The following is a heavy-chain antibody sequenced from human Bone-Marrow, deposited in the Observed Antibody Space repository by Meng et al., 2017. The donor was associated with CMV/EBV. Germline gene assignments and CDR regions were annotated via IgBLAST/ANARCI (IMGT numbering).Heavy chain of an antibody. CDR3: ARRYCSSTSCHDAFDI. Sequence: GGFLRLSCAASGFTFDDYAMHWVRKAPGKGLEWVSGISWNSGSIGYADSVKGRFTISRDNAKNSLYLQMNSLRAEDTALYYCARRYCSSTSCHDAFDIWGQGTMVTVSS. J-gene: IGHJ3*02. V-gene: IGHV3-9*01. CDR2: ISWNSGSI. D-gene: IGHD2-2*01. CDR1: GFTFDDYA.